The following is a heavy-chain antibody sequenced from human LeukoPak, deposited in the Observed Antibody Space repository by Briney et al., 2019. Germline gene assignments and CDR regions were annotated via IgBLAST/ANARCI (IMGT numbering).Heavy chain of an antibody. J-gene: IGHJ4*02. CDR3: ARGGPSHIVVVPAAPRPFDY. CDR1: GGSFSGYY. Sequence: SETLSLTCAVYGGSFSGYYWSWIRQPPGKGLEWLGEINHSGSTNYNPSLKSRVTISVDTSKNQFSLKLSSVTAADTAVYYCARGGPSHIVVVPAAPRPFDYWGQGTLVTVSS. CDR2: INHSGST. D-gene: IGHD2-2*01. V-gene: IGHV4-34*01.